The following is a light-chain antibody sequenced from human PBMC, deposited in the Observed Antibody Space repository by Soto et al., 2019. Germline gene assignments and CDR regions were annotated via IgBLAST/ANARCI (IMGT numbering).Light chain of an antibody. CDR2: SNN. CDR3: AAWDDSLNVRYV. CDR1: SSNIGSNS. Sequence: QSVLTQPPSASGAPGQRVTISCSGSSSNIGSNSVNWYQELPGTAPKLLIYSNNQRPSGVPDRFSGSKSGTSASLAISGLQSEDVADYYCAAWDDSLNVRYVFGTGTKVTVL. V-gene: IGLV1-44*01. J-gene: IGLJ1*01.